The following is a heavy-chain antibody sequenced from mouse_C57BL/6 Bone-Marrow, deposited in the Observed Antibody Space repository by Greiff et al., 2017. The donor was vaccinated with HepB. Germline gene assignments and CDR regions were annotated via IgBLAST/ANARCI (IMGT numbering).Heavy chain of an antibody. CDR1: GFTFSSYA. Sequence: EVQGVESGGGLVKPGGSLKLSCAASGFTFSSYAMSWVRQTPEKRLEWVATISDGGSYTYYPDNVKGRFTISRDNAKNNLYLQMSHLKSEDTAMYYCARDRYYGSRRTWYFDVWGTGTTVTVSS. J-gene: IGHJ1*03. V-gene: IGHV5-4*01. CDR2: ISDGGSYT. CDR3: ARDRYYGSRRTWYFDV. D-gene: IGHD1-1*01.